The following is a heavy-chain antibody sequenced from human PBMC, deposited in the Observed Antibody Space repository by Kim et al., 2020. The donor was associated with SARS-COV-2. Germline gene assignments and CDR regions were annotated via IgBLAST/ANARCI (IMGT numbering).Heavy chain of an antibody. D-gene: IGHD5-18*01. CDR1: GYSFTNYW. J-gene: IGHJ4*02. CDR3: AITRAYGYGYFDY. Sequence: GESLKISCQGSGYSFTNYWIGWVRQMPGKRLEWVALISPGDSNTVYRPSLRGQVIISADRSINTAYLQWSGLKASDTAMYYCAITRAYGYGYFDYWGQGNLVTVSS. V-gene: IGHV5-51*06. CDR2: ISPGDSNT.